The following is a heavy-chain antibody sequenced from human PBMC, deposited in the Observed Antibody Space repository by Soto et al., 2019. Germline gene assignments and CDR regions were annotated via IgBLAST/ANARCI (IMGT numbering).Heavy chain of an antibody. J-gene: IGHJ4*02. Sequence: ASVKVSCKASGDTFSFYTINWVRQAPGLGLEWLGRINPILSMSNYAQYFQGRVTVTADKSTSTAYMELSSLRSEDTAMYYCATNYGSGYRAFDFWGQGALVTVSS. V-gene: IGHV1-69*02. CDR1: GDTFSFYT. CDR3: ATNYGSGYRAFDF. CDR2: INPILSMS. D-gene: IGHD3-10*01.